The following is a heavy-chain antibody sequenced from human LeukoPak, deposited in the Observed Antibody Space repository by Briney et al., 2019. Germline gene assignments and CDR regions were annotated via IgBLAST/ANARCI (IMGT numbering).Heavy chain of an antibody. J-gene: IGHJ5*02. D-gene: IGHD5-12*01. CDR1: GGSVSSGSYY. Sequence: SETLSLTCTVSGGSVSSGSYYWSWIRQPPGEGLEWIGHMYYSGSANHNPSLKSRLTISVDTSKNQFSLRLSSVTAADTAVYYCARVVANWFDPWGQGTLVTVSS. V-gene: IGHV4-61*01. CDR3: ARVVANWFDP. CDR2: MYYSGSA.